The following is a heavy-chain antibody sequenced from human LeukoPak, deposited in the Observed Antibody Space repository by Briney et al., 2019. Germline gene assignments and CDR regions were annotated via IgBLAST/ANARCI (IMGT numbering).Heavy chain of an antibody. J-gene: IGHJ3*02. Sequence: GGSLRLSCAASGFTFSNNWMTWVRQAPGKGLEWVASVKKDASEKYYVDSVKGRFTISRDNAKNSLYLQMDSLRVEDTAVYYCARSLVITMVRGVIPYSAFYIWGQGTMVTVSS. CDR2: VKKDASEK. CDR1: GFTFSNNW. D-gene: IGHD3-10*01. V-gene: IGHV3-7*01. CDR3: ARSLVITMVRGVIPYSAFYI.